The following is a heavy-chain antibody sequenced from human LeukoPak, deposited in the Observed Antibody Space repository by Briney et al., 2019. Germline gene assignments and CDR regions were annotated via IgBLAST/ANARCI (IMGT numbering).Heavy chain of an antibody. Sequence: GGSLRLSCAASGFTFSVYSMNWVRQPPGMGLEWVSYITSNSATIQYADSVKGRFTISRDNAKNSLSLQMNSLRDEDTAVYYCARDGFTMVRGVGGWYFDLWGRGTLVTVSS. J-gene: IGHJ2*01. D-gene: IGHD3-10*01. CDR3: ARDGFTMVRGVGGWYFDL. CDR1: GFTFSVYS. V-gene: IGHV3-48*02. CDR2: ITSNSATI.